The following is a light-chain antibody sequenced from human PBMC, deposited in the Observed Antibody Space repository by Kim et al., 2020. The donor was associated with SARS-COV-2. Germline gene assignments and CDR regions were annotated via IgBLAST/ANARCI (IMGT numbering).Light chain of an antibody. J-gene: IGKJ2*01. V-gene: IGKV1-17*03. CDR2: DAS. CDR1: QAIGDY. CDR3: LQHHSYPYT. Sequence: ASVGDRVTITCRASQAIGDYLAWFQQKPGKVPQRLIYDASILQSGVPSRFSGSGSGAEFTLTISSLQPEDFATYYCLQHHSYPYTFGQGTKLEI.